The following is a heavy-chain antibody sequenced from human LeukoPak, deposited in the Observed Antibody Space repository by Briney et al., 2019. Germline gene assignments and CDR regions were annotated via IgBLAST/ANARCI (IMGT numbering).Heavy chain of an antibody. Sequence: SETLSLTCTASGGSISSSGYYWGWIRQPPGKVLECIGNIYYRGSTYYNPSLNSRVTISVDTSKNQFSLKLSSVTAADTAVYYCARDRSYDILTERGWFDPWGQGTLVTVSS. V-gene: IGHV4-39*02. CDR1: GGSISSSGYY. CDR2: IYYRGST. D-gene: IGHD3-9*01. J-gene: IGHJ5*02. CDR3: ARDRSYDILTERGWFDP.